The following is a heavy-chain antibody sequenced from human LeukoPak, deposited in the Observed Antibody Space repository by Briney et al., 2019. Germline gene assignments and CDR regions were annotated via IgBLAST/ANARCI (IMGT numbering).Heavy chain of an antibody. CDR1: GFTFSSYW. V-gene: IGHV3-7*01. Sequence: GGSLRLSCAASGFTFSSYWMSWVRQAPGKGLEWGANIKQDGSEKYYVDSVKGRFTISRDNAKNSLYLQMNSLRAEDTAVYYCARGYSSGWYYFDYWGQGTLVTVSS. D-gene: IGHD6-19*01. CDR2: IKQDGSEK. CDR3: ARGYSSGWYYFDY. J-gene: IGHJ4*02.